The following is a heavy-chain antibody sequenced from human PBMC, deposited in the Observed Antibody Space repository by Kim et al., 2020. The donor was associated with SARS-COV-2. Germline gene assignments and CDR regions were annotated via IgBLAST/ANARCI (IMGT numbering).Heavy chain of an antibody. CDR1: GYTFTSYG. Sequence: ASVKVSCKASGYTFTSYGISWVRQAPGQGLEWMGWISAYNGNTNYAQKLQGRVTMTTDTSTSTAYMELRSLRSDDTAVYYCARDRDGATLLGSWFDPWGQGTLVTVSS. J-gene: IGHJ5*02. CDR3: ARDRDGATLLGSWFDP. V-gene: IGHV1-18*01. D-gene: IGHD2-15*01. CDR2: ISAYNGNT.